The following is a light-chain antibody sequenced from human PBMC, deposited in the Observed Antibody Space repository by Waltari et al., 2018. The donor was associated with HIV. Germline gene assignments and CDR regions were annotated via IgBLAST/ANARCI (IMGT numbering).Light chain of an antibody. V-gene: IGKV1-5*03. Sequence: DIRMTQSPATLSASVGDRVTITCRASQTISSWLAWYQQKAGKAPNLLIYKASNLESEVPSRFSGSGSGTEFTLTINGLQPDDFATYYCQQYTNYPWTFGQGTKVEIK. CDR1: QTISSW. CDR3: QQYTNYPWT. CDR2: KAS. J-gene: IGKJ1*01.